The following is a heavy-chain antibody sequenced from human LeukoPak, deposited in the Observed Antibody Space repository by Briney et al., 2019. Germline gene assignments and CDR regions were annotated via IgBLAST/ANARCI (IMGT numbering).Heavy chain of an antibody. CDR1: GFTVSSNY. V-gene: IGHV3-53*01. J-gene: IGHJ6*03. CDR2: IYSGGST. Sequence: GGSLRLSCAASGFTVSSNYMSWVRQAPGKGLEWVSVIYSGGSTYYADSVKGRFTISRDNSKNTLYLQMNSLRAEDTAVYYCARDPYDFWSGPDYYYYMDVWGKGTTVTVSS. D-gene: IGHD3-3*01. CDR3: ARDPYDFWSGPDYYYYMDV.